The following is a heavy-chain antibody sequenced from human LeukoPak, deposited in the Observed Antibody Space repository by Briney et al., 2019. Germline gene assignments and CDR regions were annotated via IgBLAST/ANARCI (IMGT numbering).Heavy chain of an antibody. V-gene: IGHV4-59*08. CDR3: ARIPPSGDYLGVLDS. J-gene: IGHJ5*01. D-gene: IGHD3-16*01. CDR1: GGSISGYY. CDR2: IYYSGST. Sequence: SETLSLTCTVSGGSISGYYWSWIRQPPGKGLDYIGYIYYSGSTNYNPSLKSRVTISVDTSKNQFSLQLSSVTAADTAVYYCARIPPSGDYLGVLDSWGQGTLVTVSS.